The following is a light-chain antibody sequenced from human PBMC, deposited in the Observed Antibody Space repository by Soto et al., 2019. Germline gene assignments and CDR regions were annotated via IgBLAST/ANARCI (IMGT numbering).Light chain of an antibody. CDR2: WAS. J-gene: IGKJ2*01. CDR3: PQHYIPPYT. Sequence: DIVMTQSPDSLAVSLGERATINCKSSQSVLYSSNTKNYLAWYQQKPGQPPKLLIYWASTRKSGVPDRFSGSGFGTDFTLTFICLQAEDGGVYSCPQHYIPPYTFGQGTKLEIK. CDR1: QSVLYSSNTKNY. V-gene: IGKV4-1*01.